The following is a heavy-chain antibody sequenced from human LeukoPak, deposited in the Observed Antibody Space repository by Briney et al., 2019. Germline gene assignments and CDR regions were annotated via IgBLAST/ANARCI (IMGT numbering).Heavy chain of an antibody. Sequence: GGSLRLSCEVSGITLSNYGMSWVRQAPGKGLEWVAGMSDSGGSTNYVDSVKGRFTISRDNPKNTLYLQMNSLRAEDTAVYFCAKRGVVIRVILVGFHKEAYYFDSWGQGALVTVSS. CDR3: AKRGVVIRVILVGFHKEAYYFDS. V-gene: IGHV3-23*01. D-gene: IGHD3-22*01. J-gene: IGHJ4*02. CDR1: GITLSNYG. CDR2: MSDSGGST.